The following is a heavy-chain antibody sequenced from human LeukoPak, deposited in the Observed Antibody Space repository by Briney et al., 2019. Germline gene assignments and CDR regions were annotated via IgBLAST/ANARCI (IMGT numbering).Heavy chain of an antibody. CDR1: GFTFSSYI. V-gene: IGHV3-48*01. D-gene: IGHD3-22*01. CDR2: ISSSSSTM. J-gene: IGHJ4*02. Sequence: QPGGSLRLSRAASGFTFSSYIMNWVRQAPGKGLEWVSYISSSSSTMYYADSVKGRFTISRDNAKNSLYLQMNSLRAEDTAVYYCARDRYYDSSGYKREFDYWGQGTLVTVSS. CDR3: ARDRYYDSSGYKREFDY.